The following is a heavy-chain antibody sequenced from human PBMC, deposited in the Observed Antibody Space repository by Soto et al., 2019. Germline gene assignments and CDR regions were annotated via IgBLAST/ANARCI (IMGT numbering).Heavy chain of an antibody. J-gene: IGHJ6*02. CDR2: IYYTGNT. V-gene: IGHV4-39*01. D-gene: IGHD2-2*01. Sequence: KPSETLSLTCTVSGGSVNNNNYYWGWIRQTPGKGLEWIGSIYYTGNTYYNPSLKSRVTISVDTSKNQFSPRLSSVTAADTSVYFCARSDCSSTSCYFPYYYNGMDVWGQGTTVTVSS. CDR1: GGSVNNNNYY. CDR3: ARSDCSSTSCYFPYYYNGMDV.